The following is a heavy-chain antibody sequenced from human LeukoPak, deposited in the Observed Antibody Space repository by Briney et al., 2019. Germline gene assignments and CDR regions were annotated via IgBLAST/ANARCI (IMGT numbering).Heavy chain of an antibody. D-gene: IGHD3-22*01. CDR1: GFTFSSYA. CDR2: ISYDGSNK. Sequence: GRSLRLSCAASGFTFSSYAMHWVRQAPGKGLEWVAVISYDGSNKYYADSVKGRFTISRDNSKNTLYLQMNSLRAEDTAAYYCARERLDSSGYYYGYFQHWGQGTLVTVSS. V-gene: IGHV3-30-3*01. J-gene: IGHJ1*01. CDR3: ARERLDSSGYYYGYFQH.